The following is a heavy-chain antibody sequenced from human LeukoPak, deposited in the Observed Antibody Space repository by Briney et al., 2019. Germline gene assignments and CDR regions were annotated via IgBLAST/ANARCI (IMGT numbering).Heavy chain of an antibody. CDR1: GYTFTSYG. D-gene: IGHD3-22*01. V-gene: IGHV1-18*01. CDR2: ISAYNGNT. J-gene: IGHJ3*02. CDR3: ARDSNYYDSSGYGAFDI. Sequence: ASVKVSCKASGYTFTSYGISWVRQAPGQGLEWMGWISAYNGNTNYAQKLQGRVTMTTDTSTSTAYMELRSLRSDDTAVYYCARDSNYYDSSGYGAFDIWGQGTMVTVSS.